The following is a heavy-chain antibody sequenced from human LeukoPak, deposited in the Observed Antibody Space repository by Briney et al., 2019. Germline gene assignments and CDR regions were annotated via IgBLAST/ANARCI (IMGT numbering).Heavy chain of an antibody. CDR3: ARSIAGTRSKFDY. CDR1: GGSISNYY. D-gene: IGHD1/OR15-1a*01. CDR2: LHYSGST. J-gene: IGHJ4*02. Sequence: SDTLSLTCTVSGGSISNYYWSWIRQPPGEGLEWITYLHYSGSTNYNPSLKSRVTTSVDTSKNQFSLKLSSVTAADTAVYYCARSIAGTRSKFDYWGQGTLVTVSS. V-gene: IGHV4-59*08.